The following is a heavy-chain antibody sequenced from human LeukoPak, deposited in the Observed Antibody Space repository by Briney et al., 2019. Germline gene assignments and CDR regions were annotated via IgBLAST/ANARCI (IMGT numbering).Heavy chain of an antibody. D-gene: IGHD5-18*01. CDR2: ISSSSSYT. V-gene: IGHV3-11*05. CDR1: EFTFSGYY. Sequence: GGSLRLSCAPSEFTFSGYYMSCIRQAPGKGLEWVSYISSSSSYTNYADSVKGRFTISRDNAKNSLYLQMNSLRAEDTAMYYCARAINSYGTFDYWGQGTLVTVSP. J-gene: IGHJ4*02. CDR3: ARAINSYGTFDY.